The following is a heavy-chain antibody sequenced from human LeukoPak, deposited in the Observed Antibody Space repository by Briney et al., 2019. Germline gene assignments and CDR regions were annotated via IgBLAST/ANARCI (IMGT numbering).Heavy chain of an antibody. CDR3: ANGLSLSRYGDYFDY. CDR2: ISGSGGST. Sequence: GGSLRLSCAAFGFTFSSYAMSWVRQAPGKGLEWVSAISGSGGSTYYADSVKGRFTISRDNSKNTLYLQMNSLRAEDTAVYYCANGLSLSRYGDYFDYWGQGTLVTVSS. D-gene: IGHD3-16*01. J-gene: IGHJ4*02. CDR1: GFTFSSYA. V-gene: IGHV3-23*01.